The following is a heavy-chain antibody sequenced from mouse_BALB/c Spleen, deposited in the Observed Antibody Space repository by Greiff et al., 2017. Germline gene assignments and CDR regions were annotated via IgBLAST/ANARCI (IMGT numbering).Heavy chain of an antibody. Sequence: SGTVLARPGASVKMSCKASGYSFTSYWMHWVKQRPGQGLEWIGAIYPGNSDTSYNQKFKGKATLTADTSSSTAYMQLSSLTSEDSAVYCGARRDSSMDYWGQGTSVTVSS. V-gene: IGHV1-5*01. CDR1: GYSFTSYW. J-gene: IGHJ4*01. CDR2: IYPGNSDT. CDR3: ARRDSSMDY.